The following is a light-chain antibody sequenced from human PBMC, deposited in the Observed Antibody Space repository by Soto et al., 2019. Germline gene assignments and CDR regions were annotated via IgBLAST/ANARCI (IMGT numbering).Light chain of an antibody. J-gene: IGKJ4*01. Sequence: DIQMTQSPSSLSASVGDRVTITCRASQYISSYLNWYQQKPGKAPKVLIYAASTLQSGVPSRFSGSGSGTDFTLTISNLPPEDFATYYCQQSYSNVALTFGGGTKVEIK. V-gene: IGKV1-39*01. CDR2: AAS. CDR3: QQSYSNVALT. CDR1: QYISSY.